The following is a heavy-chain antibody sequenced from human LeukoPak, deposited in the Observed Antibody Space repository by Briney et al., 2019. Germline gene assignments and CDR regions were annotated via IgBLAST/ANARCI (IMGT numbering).Heavy chain of an antibody. CDR1: GFTFSSYA. V-gene: IGHV3-23*01. CDR2: ISGSGGST. Sequence: QPGGSLRLSCAASGFTFSSYAMSWVRQAPGKGLEWVSAISGSGGSTYYADSVKGRFTISSDNSKNTLYLQMNSLRSGDTAVYYCAKEGRATHYYDSSGYLDYWGQGTLVTVSS. CDR3: AKEGRATHYYDSSGYLDY. J-gene: IGHJ4*02. D-gene: IGHD3-22*01.